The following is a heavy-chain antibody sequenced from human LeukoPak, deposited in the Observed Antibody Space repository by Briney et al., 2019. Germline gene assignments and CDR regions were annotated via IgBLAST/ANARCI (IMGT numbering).Heavy chain of an antibody. V-gene: IGHV3-23*01. J-gene: IGHJ4*02. CDR2: IRGGGGDT. CDR1: GFTFSSYS. CDR3: AKISWDGRGTFY. Sequence: GGSLRLSCAASGFTFSSYSMNWVRQAPGKGLEGVSSIRGGGGDTYYADSVKGRFTISRDNSKDTLSLQMNSLRAEDTAVYYCAKISWDGRGTFYWGQGTLVTVSS. D-gene: IGHD2-15*01.